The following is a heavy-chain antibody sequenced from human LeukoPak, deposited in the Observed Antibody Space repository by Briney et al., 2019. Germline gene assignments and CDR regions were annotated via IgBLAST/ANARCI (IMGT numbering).Heavy chain of an antibody. J-gene: IGHJ5*02. CDR2: INLNSGGT. Sequence: ASVKVSCKASGFTFTGYYIHWVRQAPGQGLEWVGWINLNSGGTIYAQKFQGRVTMTRDTSISTAYMELSGLTSDDTAVYYCARDLGDGGVSWGQGTLVTVSS. V-gene: IGHV1-2*02. CDR1: GFTFTGYY. CDR3: ARDLGDGGVS.